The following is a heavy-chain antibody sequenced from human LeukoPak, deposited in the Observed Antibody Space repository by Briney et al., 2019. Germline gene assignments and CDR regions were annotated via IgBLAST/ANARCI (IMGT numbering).Heavy chain of an antibody. D-gene: IGHD5-12*01. CDR3: ARGYSGYDPRLPDY. CDR1: GYSISSGYY. CDR2: IYHSGST. V-gene: IGHV4-38-2*02. Sequence: SETLSLTCTVSGYSISSGYYWGWIRQPPGKGLEWIGSIYHSGSTYYNPSLKSRVTISVDTSKNQFSLKLSSVTAADTAVYYCARGYSGYDPRLPDYWGQGTLVTVSS. J-gene: IGHJ4*02.